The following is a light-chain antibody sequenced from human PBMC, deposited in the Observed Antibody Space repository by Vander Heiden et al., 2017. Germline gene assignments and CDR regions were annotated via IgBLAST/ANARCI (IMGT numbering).Light chain of an antibody. J-gene: IGLJ2*01. CDR3: QTWGTGIQV. CDR2: LKSDGSH. CDR1: SGHSNYA. Sequence: QLVLTQSPSASASRGASVKLTCTLSSGHSNYAIAWLQQQPEKGPRYLMKLKSDGSHTKGDGIPDRFSGSSSGSERYLTISSLQSEDEADYYCQTWGTGIQVFGGGTKLTVL. V-gene: IGLV4-69*01.